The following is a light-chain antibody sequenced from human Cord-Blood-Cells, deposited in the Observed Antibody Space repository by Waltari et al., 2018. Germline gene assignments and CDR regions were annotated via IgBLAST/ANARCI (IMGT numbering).Light chain of an antibody. J-gene: IGKJ4*01. CDR1: QSLLHSNGYNY. CDR2: LGS. CDR3: MQALQTPT. Sequence: DIVMTQSQLSLSVTPGEPASISCRSSQSLLHSNGYNYLDWYLQKPGQSPQLLIYLGSNRASGVPDRFSGSGSGTDFTLKISRVEAEDVGVYYCMQALQTPTFGGGTKVEIK. V-gene: IGKV2-28*01.